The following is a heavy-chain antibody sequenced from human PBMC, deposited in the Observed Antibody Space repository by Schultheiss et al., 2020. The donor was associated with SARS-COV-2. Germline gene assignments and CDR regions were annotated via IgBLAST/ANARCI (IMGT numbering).Heavy chain of an antibody. Sequence: GGSLRLSCAASGFTFTSYVMSWVRQAPGKGLEWVSGISGSGGTTYYADSVKGRFTISRDNAKNTLYLQMNSLRAEDTAVYYCARDEQLRAFDIWGQGTMVTVSS. CDR3: ARDEQLRAFDI. CDR1: GFTFTSYV. J-gene: IGHJ3*02. V-gene: IGHV3-23*01. D-gene: IGHD5-18*01. CDR2: ISGSGGTT.